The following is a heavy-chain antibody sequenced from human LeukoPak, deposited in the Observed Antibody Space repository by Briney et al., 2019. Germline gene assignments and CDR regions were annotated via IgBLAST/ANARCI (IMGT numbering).Heavy chain of an antibody. V-gene: IGHV3-20*04. CDR1: GFTFYDYG. CDR2: INWNGGRT. D-gene: IGHD3-10*01. Sequence: PGGSLRLSCAASGFTFYDYGMSWVRQAPGKGLEWGSGINWNGGRTGYADSVKGRFTISRDNAKNSLYLQVSSLRAEDTAWYYCARGQNYYGSGSQTFDIWGQGTMVTVSS. CDR3: ARGQNYYGSGSQTFDI. J-gene: IGHJ3*02.